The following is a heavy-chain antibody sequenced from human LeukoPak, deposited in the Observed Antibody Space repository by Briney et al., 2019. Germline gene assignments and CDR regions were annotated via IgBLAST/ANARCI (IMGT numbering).Heavy chain of an antibody. CDR2: FDPEDGET. CDR1: GYTLTELS. V-gene: IGHV1-24*01. D-gene: IGHD4-17*01. Sequence: GASVKVSCKVSGYTLTELSMHWVRQAPGKGLEWMGGFDPEDGETIYAQKFQGRVTMTEDTSTDTAYMELSSLRSEDTAVYYCARDDYGDFPRDAFDIWGQGTMVTVSS. J-gene: IGHJ3*02. CDR3: ARDDYGDFPRDAFDI.